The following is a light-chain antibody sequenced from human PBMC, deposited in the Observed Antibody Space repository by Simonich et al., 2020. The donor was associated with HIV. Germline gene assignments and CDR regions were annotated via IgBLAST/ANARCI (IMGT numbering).Light chain of an antibody. CDR1: QSVSSN. CDR3: QQYGSSPLT. Sequence: EIVMTQSPATLSVSPGERVTLSFRASQSVSSNLAWYQQNPGQAPRLLLFDSSSRATGLPDRFSGSGSGTDFTLTISRLEPEDFAVYYCQQYGSSPLTFGGGTKVEIK. J-gene: IGKJ4*01. CDR2: DSS. V-gene: IGKV3-20*01.